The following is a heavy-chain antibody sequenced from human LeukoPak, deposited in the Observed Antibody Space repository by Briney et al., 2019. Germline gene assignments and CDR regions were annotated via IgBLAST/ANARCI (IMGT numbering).Heavy chain of an antibody. D-gene: IGHD6-13*01. V-gene: IGHV4-30-4*01. CDR3: AREGAAAGEFDY. Sequence: SQTLSLTCTVSGGSISSGDYYWSWIRQPPGKGLEWIGYIYYSGSTYYNPPLKSRVTISVDTSKNQFSLKLSSVTAADTAVYYCAREGAAAGEFDYWGQGTLVTVSS. J-gene: IGHJ4*02. CDR1: GGSISSGDYY. CDR2: IYYSGST.